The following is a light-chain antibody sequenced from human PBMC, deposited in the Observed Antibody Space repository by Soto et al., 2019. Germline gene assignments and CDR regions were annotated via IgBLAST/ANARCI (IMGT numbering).Light chain of an antibody. CDR2: DAS. CDR3: QQRSNWPPLT. V-gene: IGKV3-11*01. Sequence: EIVLTQSPATLSLSPGERATLSCRASQNVSRFLAWYQRRPGQAPRLLIYDASNRASDIPARFSGSGSGTDFTRTISSLEPEDSAVYYCQQRSNWPPLTFGGGTKVDIK. CDR1: QNVSRF. J-gene: IGKJ4*01.